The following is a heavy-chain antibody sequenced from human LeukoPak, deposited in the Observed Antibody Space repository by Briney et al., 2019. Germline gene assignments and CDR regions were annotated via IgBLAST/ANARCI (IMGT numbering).Heavy chain of an antibody. CDR1: GGSFSGYY. J-gene: IGHJ4*02. V-gene: IGHV4-34*01. D-gene: IGHD3-22*01. Sequence: SETLSLTCAVYGGSFSGYYWSWIRQPPGKGLEWIGEINHSGSTNYNPSLKSRVTISVDTSKNQFPLKLSSVTAADTAVYYCARRRITMIARRGAFDYWGQGTLVTVSS. CDR2: INHSGST. CDR3: ARRRITMIARRGAFDY.